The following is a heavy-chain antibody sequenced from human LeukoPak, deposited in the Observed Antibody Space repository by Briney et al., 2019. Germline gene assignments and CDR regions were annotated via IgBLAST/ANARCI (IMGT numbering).Heavy chain of an antibody. CDR3: ASFRIAAAPEDF. J-gene: IGHJ4*02. CDR1: GGSISSCY. D-gene: IGHD6-13*01. Sequence: SETLSLTCTVSGGSISSCYWSWIRQPPGKGLEWIGSIYYSGTTNYNPSLKSRVTISVDTSKNQLSLKLSSVTAADTAVYFCASFRIAAAPEDFWGQGTLVTVSA. V-gene: IGHV4-59*12. CDR2: IYYSGTT.